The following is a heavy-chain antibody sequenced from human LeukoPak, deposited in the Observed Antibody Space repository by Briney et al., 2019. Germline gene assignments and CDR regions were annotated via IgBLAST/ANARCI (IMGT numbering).Heavy chain of an antibody. CDR2: IKEDGTEK. Sequence: GGSLRLSCAVSGFTFSSSWMNWVRQSPGKGLEWVANIKEDGTEKYYVDSVKGRFTIFRDNAKNSLYLQMNSLRAEDTAVYYCARPHNNWRWYFDLWGRGTLVTVSS. CDR3: ARPHNNWRWYFDL. CDR1: GFTFSSSW. D-gene: IGHD3-3*01. J-gene: IGHJ2*01. V-gene: IGHV3-7*03.